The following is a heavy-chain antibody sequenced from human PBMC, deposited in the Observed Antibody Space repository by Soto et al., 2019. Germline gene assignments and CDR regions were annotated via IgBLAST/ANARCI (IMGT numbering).Heavy chain of an antibody. V-gene: IGHV4-59*01. CDR2: IYYSGST. CDR1: GGSISSYY. Sequence: PSETLSLTCTVSGGSISSYYWSWIRQPPGKGLEWIGYIYYSGSTNYNPSLKSRVTISVDTSKNQFSLKLSSVTAADTAVYYCARRARYYYYGMDLWGQGTTVTVSS. J-gene: IGHJ6*02. CDR3: ARRARYYYYGMDL.